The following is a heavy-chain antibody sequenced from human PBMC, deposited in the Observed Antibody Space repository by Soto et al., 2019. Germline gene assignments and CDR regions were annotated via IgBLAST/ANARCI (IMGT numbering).Heavy chain of an antibody. CDR3: ARDSSGRSKGFDY. D-gene: IGHD6-19*01. V-gene: IGHV1-18*01. Sequence: QVQLVQSGAEVKKPGASVTVSCKASGYTFSNYGISWVRQAPGHGLEWMEWISGYTGNTNYAQKLQGRVTMATDTPTRTASWELRSLRSDDTAVYYCARDSSGRSKGFDYWGQGTLVTVSS. J-gene: IGHJ4*02. CDR2: ISGYTGNT. CDR1: GYTFSNYG.